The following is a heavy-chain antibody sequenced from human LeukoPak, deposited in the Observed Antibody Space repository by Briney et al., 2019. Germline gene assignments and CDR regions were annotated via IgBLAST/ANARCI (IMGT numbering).Heavy chain of an antibody. CDR2: IYPGDTDT. Sequence: GESLKISCTGSGYSFTSYWNGWGRHMPPKGLEWMGIIYPGDTDTRYNPSFQGKVTTSADKSISTAYLQWSSLKASDTAMYYCGKHYYYGGGSYYLDFWGQGNLVTVSS. D-gene: IGHD3-10*01. V-gene: IGHV5-51*01. CDR1: GYSFTSYW. CDR3: GKHYYYGGGSYYLDF. J-gene: IGHJ4*02.